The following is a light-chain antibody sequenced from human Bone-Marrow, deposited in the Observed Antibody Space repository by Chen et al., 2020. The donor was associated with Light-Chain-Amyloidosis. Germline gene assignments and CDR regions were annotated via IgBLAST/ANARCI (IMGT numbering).Light chain of an antibody. CDR2: KVT. V-gene: IGLV2-14*01. CDR1: SSDVGGDNH. Sequence: QSALTQPASVSGSPGQSITISCTGTSSDVGGDNHVSWYQQHPDKAPKLMIYKVTNRPSWVPDRFSVSKSDNTASLSISGLQTEDEADYFCSSYTIPNTLVFGSGTRVPVL. CDR3: SSYTIPNTLV. J-gene: IGLJ1*01.